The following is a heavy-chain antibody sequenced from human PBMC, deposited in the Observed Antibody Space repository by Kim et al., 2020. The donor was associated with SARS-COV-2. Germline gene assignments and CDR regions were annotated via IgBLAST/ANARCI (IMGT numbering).Heavy chain of an antibody. J-gene: IGHJ4*02. Sequence: LKSRVTISVDTSKNQFSLKLSSVTAADTAVYYCARVSREIPDIAAADQDYWGQGTLVTVSS. CDR3: ARVSREIPDIAAADQDY. V-gene: IGHV4-31*02. D-gene: IGHD6-13*01.